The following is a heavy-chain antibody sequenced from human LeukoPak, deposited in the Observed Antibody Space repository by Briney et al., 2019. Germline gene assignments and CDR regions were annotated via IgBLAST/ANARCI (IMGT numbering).Heavy chain of an antibody. CDR1: GYSISSGYY. CDR2: IYYSGST. Sequence: PSETLSLTCTVSGYSISSGYYWGWIRQPPGKGLEWIGSIYYSGSTYYNPSLKSRVTISVDTSKNQFSLKLSSVTAADTAVYYCARRNYCSGGSCYPTAWFDPWGQGTLVTVSS. J-gene: IGHJ5*02. D-gene: IGHD2-15*01. V-gene: IGHV4-38-2*02. CDR3: ARRNYCSGGSCYPTAWFDP.